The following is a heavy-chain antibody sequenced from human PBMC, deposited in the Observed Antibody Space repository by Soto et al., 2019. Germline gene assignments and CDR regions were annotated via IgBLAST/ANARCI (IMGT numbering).Heavy chain of an antibody. CDR2: IWNDGTNK. D-gene: IGHD3-3*01. CDR3: AKDRGYYDFWSGYYSYYYYYGMDV. CDR1: GFRLSTYG. V-gene: IGHV3-30*02. Sequence: GGSLRLSCTASGFRLSTYGMHWVRRAPGKGLEWVAVIWNDGTNKYQADSVKGRFTISRDNSKNTLYLQMNSLRAEDTAVYYCAKDRGYYDFWSGYYSYYYYYGMDVWGQGTTVTVS. J-gene: IGHJ6*02.